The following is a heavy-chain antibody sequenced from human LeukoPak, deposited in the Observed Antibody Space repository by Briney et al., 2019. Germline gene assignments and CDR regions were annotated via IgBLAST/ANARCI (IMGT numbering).Heavy chain of an antibody. J-gene: IGHJ6*03. CDR2: ISGSGGST. D-gene: IGHD2-8*01. CDR1: GFTFSSYG. CDR3: AKDRCSNGIGCYYYYMDV. Sequence: GGSLRLSCAASGFTFSSYGMSWVRQAPGKGLEWVSAISGSGGSTYYADSVKGRFTISRDNSKNTLYLQMNSLRAEDTAVYYCAKDRCSNGIGCYYYYMDVWGKGTTVTISS. V-gene: IGHV3-23*01.